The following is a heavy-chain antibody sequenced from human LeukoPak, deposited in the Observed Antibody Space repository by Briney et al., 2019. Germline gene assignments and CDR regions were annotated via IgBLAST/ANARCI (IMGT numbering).Heavy chain of an antibody. V-gene: IGHV5-51*01. CDR2: IYPGDSDT. D-gene: IGHD5-18*01. CDR1: GYSFTSYW. CDR3: ARGRGCSYGYGYYFDY. Sequence: KIGESLKISCKGSGYSFTSYWIGWVRQMPGKGLEWMGIIYPGDSDTRYSPSFQGQVTISADKSISTAYLQWSSLKASDTAMYYCARGRGCSYGYGYYFDYWGQGTLVTASS. J-gene: IGHJ4*02.